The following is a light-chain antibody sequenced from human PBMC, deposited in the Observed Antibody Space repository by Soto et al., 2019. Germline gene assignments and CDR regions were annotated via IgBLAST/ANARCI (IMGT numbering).Light chain of an antibody. Sequence: QSVLTQPRSVSGSPGQSVTISCTGTSSDVGGFNYVSWYHQHPGTAPKLMTYDVSKRPSGVPDRFSGSKSGNTASLTISGLQAEDEADYYCCSYAGSYSYVFGTGTKVTVL. CDR3: CSYAGSYSYV. CDR2: DVS. V-gene: IGLV2-11*01. CDR1: SSDVGGFNY. J-gene: IGLJ1*01.